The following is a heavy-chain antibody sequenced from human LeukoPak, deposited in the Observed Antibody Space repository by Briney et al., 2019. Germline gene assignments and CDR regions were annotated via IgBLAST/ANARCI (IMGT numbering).Heavy chain of an antibody. D-gene: IGHD5-18*01. CDR2: IAYDGSNK. CDR3: ARALSAMVADN. CDR1: GFTFSSYA. J-gene: IGHJ4*02. Sequence: GGSLRLSCSASGFTFSSYAMHWVRQAPGKGLEWVAVIAYDGSNKNYGDSVKGRFTISRDNSKNTVYLQMNSLRAEDTALYYCARALSAMVADNWGQGTLVTVSS. V-gene: IGHV3-30*04.